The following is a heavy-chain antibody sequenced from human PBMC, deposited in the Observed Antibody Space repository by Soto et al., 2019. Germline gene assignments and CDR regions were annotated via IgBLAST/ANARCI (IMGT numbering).Heavy chain of an antibody. CDR3: ARDPGPINCSGGSCYPYYYYGMDV. J-gene: IGHJ6*02. Sequence: SETLSLTCTVSGGSISSYYWSWIRQPPGKGLEWIGYIYYSGSTNYNPSLKSRVTISVDTSKNQCSLKLNSVTAADTAVYYCARDPGPINCSGGSCYPYYYYGMDVWGQGTTVTVSS. D-gene: IGHD2-15*01. CDR1: GGSISSYY. V-gene: IGHV4-59*01. CDR2: IYYSGST.